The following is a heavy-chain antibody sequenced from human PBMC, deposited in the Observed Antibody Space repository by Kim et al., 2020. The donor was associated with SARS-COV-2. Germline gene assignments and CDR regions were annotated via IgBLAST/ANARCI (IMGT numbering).Heavy chain of an antibody. CDR3: ARGVGVVVPAAMVGDI. D-gene: IGHD2-2*01. Sequence: SVKGRFTISRDNAKNSLYLQMNSLRDEDTAVYYCARGVGVVVPAAMVGDIWGQGTMVTVSS. V-gene: IGHV3-48*02. J-gene: IGHJ3*02.